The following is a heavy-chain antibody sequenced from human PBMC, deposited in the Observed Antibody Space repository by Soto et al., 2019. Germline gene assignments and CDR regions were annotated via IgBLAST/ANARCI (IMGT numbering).Heavy chain of an antibody. CDR3: ARDQGATTPFDY. CDR1: GYTFTSYY. D-gene: IGHD1-26*01. J-gene: IGHJ4*02. V-gene: IGHV1-46*01. Sequence: GXSVKVSCKASGYTFTSYYMHWVRQAPGQGLEWMGIINPSGGSTSYAQKFQGRVTMTRDTSTSTVYMELSSLRSEDTAVYYCARDQGATTPFDYWGQGTLVTVSS. CDR2: INPSGGST.